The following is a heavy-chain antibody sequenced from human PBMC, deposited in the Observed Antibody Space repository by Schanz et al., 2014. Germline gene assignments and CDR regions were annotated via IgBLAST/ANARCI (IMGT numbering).Heavy chain of an antibody. CDR3: AKDYRTGAIDY. CDR2: MYINSGST. D-gene: IGHD7-27*01. J-gene: IGHJ4*03. Sequence: EVQLVESGGGLIHPGGSLRLSCAVSGFTVNTNYMTWVRQAPGKGLEWISSMYINSGSTQYADSVKGRFIISRDSSKNTLFLQMNSLRAEDTAVYYCAKDYRTGAIDYWGQGTMVTVSS. CDR1: GFTVNTNY. V-gene: IGHV3-53*01.